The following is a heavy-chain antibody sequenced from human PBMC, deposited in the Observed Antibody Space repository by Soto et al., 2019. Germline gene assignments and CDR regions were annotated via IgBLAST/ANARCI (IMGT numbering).Heavy chain of an antibody. D-gene: IGHD4-17*01. CDR3: ARVRFSVTTRAGFDY. CDR1: GDSINNADW. J-gene: IGHJ4*02. CDR2: IHPRGST. V-gene: IGHV4-4*02. Sequence: VQLQESGPGLVEPSGTLSLTCAVSGDSINNADWWSWVRQPPGKGLEWIGEIHPRGSTNYNAALKSRITISIDESKSQFSLRLTSVTAADTAVYYCARVRFSVTTRAGFDYWGQGTLVTVSS.